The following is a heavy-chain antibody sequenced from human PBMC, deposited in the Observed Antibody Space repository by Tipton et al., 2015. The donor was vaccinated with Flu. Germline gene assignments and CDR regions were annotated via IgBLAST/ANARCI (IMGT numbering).Heavy chain of an antibody. J-gene: IGHJ6*02. D-gene: IGHD2-8*01. Sequence: TLSLTCTLSGGSMSSYYWAWIRQPAGKGLEWSGRMYTSGNTKYNPPLESRVTLSVDTSKNLFSLKLISVTAADTAVYYCAKHCSRGLCYNSYAMGFWGQGTSVTLSS. CDR1: GGSMSSYY. V-gene: IGHV4-4*07. CDR2: MYTSGNT. CDR3: AKHCSRGLCYNSYAMGF.